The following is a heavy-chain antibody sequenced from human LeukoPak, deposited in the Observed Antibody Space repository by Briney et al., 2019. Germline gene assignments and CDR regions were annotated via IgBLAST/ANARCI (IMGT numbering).Heavy chain of an antibody. Sequence: GGPLRLSCSASGFTFSSLGMHWVRQAPGKGLEHVSTIGSDGDSTYYADSVKDRFTISRDNSKNALYLQMTSLRPEDSAVYYCVNPVFINYWGQGTLVTVSS. V-gene: IGHV3-64D*06. CDR3: VNPVFINY. D-gene: IGHD1-14*01. CDR2: IGSDGDST. J-gene: IGHJ4*01. CDR1: GFTFSSLG.